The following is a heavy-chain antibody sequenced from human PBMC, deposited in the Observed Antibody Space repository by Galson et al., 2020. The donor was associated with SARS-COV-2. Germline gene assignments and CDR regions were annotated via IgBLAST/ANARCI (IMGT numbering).Heavy chain of an antibody. CDR1: GCSFSGYY. V-gene: IGHV4-34*01. CDR2: IKHSGST. Sequence: SETLSLTCAAYGCSFSGYYWSWIRQPPGKGLEWIGEIKHSGSTNYNPSLKSRVTISVDTSKNQFSLKLSSVTASDTAVYYCARVYSYGSSTILGMDVWGQGTTVTVSS. D-gene: IGHD5-18*01. J-gene: IGHJ6*02. CDR3: ARVYSYGSSTILGMDV.